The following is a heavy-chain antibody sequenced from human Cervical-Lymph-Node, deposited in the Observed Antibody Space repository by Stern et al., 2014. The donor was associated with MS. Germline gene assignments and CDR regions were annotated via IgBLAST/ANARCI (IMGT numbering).Heavy chain of an antibody. D-gene: IGHD5-18*01. Sequence: VQLVESGGGVVQPGKSLRLSCAASGITFSSYGMQWVRQAPGKGLEWAAMISYDGSNKYYADSVKGRFTISRDNSKDTLYLQMNSLRAEDTAVYYCVKETAMVSYYYGVDLWGQGTTVTVSS. V-gene: IGHV3-30*18. CDR1: GITFSSYG. CDR3: VKETAMVSYYYGVDL. CDR2: ISYDGSNK. J-gene: IGHJ6*02.